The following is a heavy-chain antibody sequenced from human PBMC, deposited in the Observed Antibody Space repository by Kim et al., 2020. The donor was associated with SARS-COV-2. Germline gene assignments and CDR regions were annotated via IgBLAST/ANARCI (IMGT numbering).Heavy chain of an antibody. J-gene: IGHJ4*02. Sequence: KFQGRVTMTRDTSISTAYMELSRLRSDDTAVYYCARAGFWSGYYPSPIDYWGQGTLVTVSS. CDR3: ARAGFWSGYYPSPIDY. V-gene: IGHV1-2*02. D-gene: IGHD3-3*01.